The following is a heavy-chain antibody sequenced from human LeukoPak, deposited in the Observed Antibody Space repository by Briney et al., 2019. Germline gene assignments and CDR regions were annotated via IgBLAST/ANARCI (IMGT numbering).Heavy chain of an antibody. D-gene: IGHD2-15*01. CDR2: IYYSGST. CDR3: ARLVVVAATGGNWFDP. CDR1: GGSISSGGYY. Sequence: SETLSLTCTVSGGSISSGGYYWSWIRQHPGKGLEWIGYIYYSGSTYYNPSLKSRVTISVDTSKNQFSLKLSSVTAADTAVYYCARLVVVAATGGNWFDPWVQGTLVTVSS. J-gene: IGHJ5*02. V-gene: IGHV4-31*03.